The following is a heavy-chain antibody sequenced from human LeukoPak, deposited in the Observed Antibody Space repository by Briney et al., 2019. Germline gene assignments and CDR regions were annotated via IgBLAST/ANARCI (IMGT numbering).Heavy chain of an antibody. J-gene: IGHJ3*02. V-gene: IGHV3-33*01. Sequence: GGSLRLACAASGFTFSSYGMHWVRQAPGKGLEWVAVIWYDGSNKYYADSVKGRFTISRDNSKNTLYLQMNSLRVEDTAVYYCAVEYNSSPYALDIWGQGTKVTVSS. CDR3: AVEYNSSPYALDI. D-gene: IGHD2/OR15-2a*01. CDR1: GFTFSSYG. CDR2: IWYDGSNK.